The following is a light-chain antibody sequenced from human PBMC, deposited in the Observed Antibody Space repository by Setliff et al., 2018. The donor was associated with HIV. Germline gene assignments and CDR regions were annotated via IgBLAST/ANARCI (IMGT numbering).Light chain of an antibody. Sequence: QSVLTQPPSVSGAPGQRVTISCTGSSSNIGAGYDVHWYQQLPGTAPKLLIYGNSNRPSGVPDRFSGSKSGTSASLAITGLQAEDEADYYCQSYDSSLSGPYWVFGGGTQRTVL. V-gene: IGLV1-40*01. J-gene: IGLJ3*02. CDR3: QSYDSSLSGPYWV. CDR1: SSNIGAGYD. CDR2: GNS.